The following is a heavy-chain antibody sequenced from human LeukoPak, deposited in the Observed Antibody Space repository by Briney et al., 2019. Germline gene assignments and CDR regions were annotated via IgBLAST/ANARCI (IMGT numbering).Heavy chain of an antibody. CDR3: ARPGYSYGYPVWFDP. V-gene: IGHV4-39*01. CDR1: GGSISSYY. Sequence: SETLSLTCTVSGGSISSYYWGWIRQPPGKGLEWIGSIYYSGSTYYNPSLKSRVTISVDTSKNQFSLKLSSVTAADTAVYYCARPGYSYGYPVWFDPWGQGTLVTVSS. CDR2: IYYSGST. J-gene: IGHJ5*02. D-gene: IGHD5-18*01.